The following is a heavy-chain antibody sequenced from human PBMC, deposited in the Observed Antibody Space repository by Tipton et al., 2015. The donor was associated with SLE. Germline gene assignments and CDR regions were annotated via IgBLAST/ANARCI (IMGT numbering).Heavy chain of an antibody. CDR1: GGSISSSSYY. V-gene: IGHV4-39*07. CDR3: AASVLPTAPDGFDI. D-gene: IGHD2-2*01. J-gene: IGHJ3*02. Sequence: TLSLTCTVSGGSISSSSYYWGWIRQPPGKGLEWIGSIYYSGSTYYNPSLKSRVTISEDTSKKQFSLKLKYVTAADTAVYYCAASVLPTAPDGFDIWGQGTMVTVSS. CDR2: IYYSGST.